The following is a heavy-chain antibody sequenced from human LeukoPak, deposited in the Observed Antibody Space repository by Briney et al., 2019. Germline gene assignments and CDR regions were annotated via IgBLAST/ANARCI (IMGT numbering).Heavy chain of an antibody. D-gene: IGHD6-13*01. CDR2: IYYSGST. CDR1: GGSLSSYY. J-gene: IGHJ6*02. Sequence: SETLPLTCTVSGGSLSSYYWSWIRQPPGKGLEWIGYIYYSGSTNYNPSLKSRVTISVDTSKNQFSLKLSSVTAADTAVYYCARDRYSSSWPNYYYYGMDVWGQGTTVTVSS. V-gene: IGHV4-59*01. CDR3: ARDRYSSSWPNYYYYGMDV.